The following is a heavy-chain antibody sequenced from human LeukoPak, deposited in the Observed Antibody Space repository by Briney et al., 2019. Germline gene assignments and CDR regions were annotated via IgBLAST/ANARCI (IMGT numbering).Heavy chain of an antibody. Sequence: SETLSLTCAVSGGSISTRNWWTWVRQSPDKGLEWIGEIYHNGSTNYNPSLKSRVTISVDTSKNQFSLKLSSVTAADTAVYYCARAGSSWSIFDYWGQGTLVTVSS. CDR2: IYHNGST. CDR1: GGSISTRNW. D-gene: IGHD6-13*01. J-gene: IGHJ4*02. V-gene: IGHV4-4*02. CDR3: ARAGSSWSIFDY.